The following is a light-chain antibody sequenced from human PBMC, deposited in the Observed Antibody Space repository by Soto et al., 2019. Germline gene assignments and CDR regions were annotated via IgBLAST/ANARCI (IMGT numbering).Light chain of an antibody. V-gene: IGLV2-14*02. CDR3: SSYTISNTLPFV. J-gene: IGLJ1*01. Sequence: QSVLTQPASVSGSPGQSISISCTGTSSDVGSHKLVSWYQHHPGKSPKLLIYEVTHRPSGVSNRFSGSKSGNTASLTISGLQAEDEADYYCSSYTISNTLPFVFGTGTKVTVL. CDR2: EVT. CDR1: SSDVGSHKL.